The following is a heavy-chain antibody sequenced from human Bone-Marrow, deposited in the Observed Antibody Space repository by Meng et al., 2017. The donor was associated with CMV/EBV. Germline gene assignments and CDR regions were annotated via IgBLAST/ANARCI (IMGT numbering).Heavy chain of an antibody. CDR2: ISDSSSYI. J-gene: IGHJ5*02. Sequence: ESLKISCAAPRFTFSIYRINWVRQAPGKGLEWVSSISDSSSYIKYADSVRGRFIISRDNVKNSLSLQMNSLRAEDTAVYYCAREGYSSSWPNWFDPWGQGTLVTVSS. CDR1: RFTFSIYR. D-gene: IGHD6-13*01. CDR3: AREGYSSSWPNWFDP. V-gene: IGHV3-21*06.